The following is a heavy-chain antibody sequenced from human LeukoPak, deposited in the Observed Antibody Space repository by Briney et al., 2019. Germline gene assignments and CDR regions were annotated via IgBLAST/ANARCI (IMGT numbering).Heavy chain of an antibody. CDR3: AKEGSSSWYALDY. Sequence: GGSLRLSCAASGFTFDDYAMHWVRQAPGKGLEWVSGISWNSGSIGYADSVKGRFTISRDNAKNSLYLQMNSLRAEDTALYYCAKEGSSSWYALDYWGQGTLVTVSS. V-gene: IGHV3-9*01. J-gene: IGHJ4*02. CDR2: ISWNSGSI. CDR1: GFTFDDYA. D-gene: IGHD6-13*01.